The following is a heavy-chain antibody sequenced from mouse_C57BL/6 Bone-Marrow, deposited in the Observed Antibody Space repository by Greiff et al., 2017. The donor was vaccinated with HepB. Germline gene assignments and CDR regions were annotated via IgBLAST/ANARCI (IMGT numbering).Heavy chain of an antibody. J-gene: IGHJ2*01. D-gene: IGHD2-4*01. CDR1: GYTFTSYW. CDR3: ARKRMGLRPYFDY. Sequence: QVQLQQPGAELVMPGASVKLSCKASGYTFTSYWMHWVKQRPGQGLEWIGEIDPSDSYTNYNQKFKGKSTLTVDKSSSTAYMQLSSLTSEDSAVYDCARKRMGLRPYFDYWDQGTTLTVSS. V-gene: IGHV1-69*01. CDR2: IDPSDSYT.